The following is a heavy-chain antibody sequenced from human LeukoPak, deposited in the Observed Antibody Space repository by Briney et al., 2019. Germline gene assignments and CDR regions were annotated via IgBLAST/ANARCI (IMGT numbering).Heavy chain of an antibody. Sequence: SETLSLTCTVSGGSISSYYWSWIRQPPGKGLEWIGYIYYSGSTNYNPSLKSRVTISVDTSKNQFSLKLSSVTAADTAVYCCAGATDYGDYLDYWGQGTLVTVSS. CDR3: AGATDYGDYLDY. J-gene: IGHJ4*02. V-gene: IGHV4-59*01. CDR1: GGSISSYY. D-gene: IGHD4-17*01. CDR2: IYYSGST.